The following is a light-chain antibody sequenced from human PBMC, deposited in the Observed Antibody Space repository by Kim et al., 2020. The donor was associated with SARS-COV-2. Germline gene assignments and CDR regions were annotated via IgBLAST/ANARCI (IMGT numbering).Light chain of an antibody. J-gene: IGLJ1*01. V-gene: IGLV2-14*03. CDR3: SSYTSSITDV. CDR2: DVN. CDR1: SSDVGGYDF. Sequence: SALTQPASVSGSPGQSITISCTGTSSDVGGYDFVSWYQQHPGKAPKLIIYDVNNRPSGISDRFSGSKSGNTASLTISGLQAEDEADYYCSSYTSSITDVFGPGTKVTVL.